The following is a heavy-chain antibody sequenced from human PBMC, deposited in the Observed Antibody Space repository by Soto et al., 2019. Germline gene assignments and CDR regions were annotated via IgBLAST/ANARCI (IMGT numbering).Heavy chain of an antibody. V-gene: IGHV1-2*04. Sequence: ASVKVSCKASGYTFTGYYVHWVRQAPGQGLEWMGWMNPNSGGTDYAQKFQGWVTMTRDMSISTAYMELSRLKSDDTAVYFCARGLPERPAFDIWGQGTMVTVSS. CDR3: ARGLPERPAFDI. J-gene: IGHJ3*02. D-gene: IGHD1-1*01. CDR1: GYTFTGYY. CDR2: MNPNSGGT.